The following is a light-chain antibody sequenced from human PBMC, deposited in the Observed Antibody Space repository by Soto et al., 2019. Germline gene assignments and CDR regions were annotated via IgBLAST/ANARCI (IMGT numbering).Light chain of an antibody. V-gene: IGKV3D-20*01. CDR1: QSITNNY. J-gene: IGKJ4*01. CDR3: QQFGSLIT. CDR2: DTS. Sequence: DIVLTQYPATLSLSPGERATLSCGASQSITNNYLAWYQQKPGLAPRLLIYDTSKRATGIPDRFSGSGSGTDFTLTISRLEPEDFAAYYCQQFGSLITFGGGNKVEIK.